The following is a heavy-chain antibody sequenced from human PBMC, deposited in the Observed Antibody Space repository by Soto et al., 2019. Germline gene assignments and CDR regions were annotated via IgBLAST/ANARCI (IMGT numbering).Heavy chain of an antibody. V-gene: IGHV1-69*06. CDR3: ARHIVVVPAAITSLYYYYYGMDV. CDR2: IIPIFGTA. CDR1: GGTFSSYA. Sequence: SVKVSCKASGGTFSSYAISWVRQAPGQGLEWMGGIIPIFGTANYAQKFQGRVTITADKSTSTAYMELSSLRSEDTAVYYCARHIVVVPAAITSLYYYYYGMDVWGQGTTVTVSS. D-gene: IGHD2-2*01. J-gene: IGHJ6*02.